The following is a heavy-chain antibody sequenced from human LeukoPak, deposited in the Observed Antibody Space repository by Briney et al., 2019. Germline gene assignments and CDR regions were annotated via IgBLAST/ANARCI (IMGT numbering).Heavy chain of an antibody. V-gene: IGHV4-59*01. Sequence: SETLSLTCTVSGGSISSYYWSWIRQPPGKGLEWIGYIYYSGSTNYNPSLKSRVTISVDTSKNQFSLKLSSVTAADTAVYYCARENYGSGSYRVDYWGQGTLVTVPS. D-gene: IGHD3-10*01. CDR2: IYYSGST. CDR3: ARENYGSGSYRVDY. J-gene: IGHJ4*02. CDR1: GGSISSYY.